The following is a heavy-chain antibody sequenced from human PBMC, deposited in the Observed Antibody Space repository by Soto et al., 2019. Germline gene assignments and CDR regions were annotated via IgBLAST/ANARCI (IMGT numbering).Heavy chain of an antibody. J-gene: IGHJ4*02. Sequence: QVQLQESGPGLVKPSETRSLTCTVSGGSISSYYWSWIRQPPGKRLAWIGYIYYSGSTNYNPSLKSRVPISEDTSNNQFSLKLSPVIAADPAVYYCARLGNTALGYFDSWGQGTLVTVS. D-gene: IGHD5-18*01. CDR3: ARLGNTALGYFDS. CDR2: IYYSGST. CDR1: GGSISSYY. V-gene: IGHV4-59*08.